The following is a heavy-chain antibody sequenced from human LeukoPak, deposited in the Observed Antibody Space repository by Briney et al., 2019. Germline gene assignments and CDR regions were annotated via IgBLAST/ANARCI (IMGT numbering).Heavy chain of an antibody. D-gene: IGHD5-18*01. V-gene: IGHV3-48*02. CDR3: TRDGLHTAHFDY. CDR2: VSDSRDV. J-gene: IGHJ4*02. Sequence: GGSLRLSCAASGFTFSTCTMNRVRQAPGKGLEWVSTVSDSRDVHYSDSVKGRFTISRDNARNSLYLQMNSLRDEDTAVYYCTRDGLHTAHFDYWGQGTLVTVSS. CDR1: GFTFSTCT.